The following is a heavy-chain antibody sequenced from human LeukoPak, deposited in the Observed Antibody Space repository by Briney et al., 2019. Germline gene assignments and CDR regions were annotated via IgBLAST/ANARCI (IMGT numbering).Heavy chain of an antibody. V-gene: IGHV1-8*01. J-gene: IGHJ4*02. Sequence: GASVKVSCKASGYTFTSYDINWVRQATGQGLEWMGLMNPNSGNTDYAQTIQGRVTMTRGTSISTAYMELTNLRSEDTAVYYCTRGGPPDYWGQGTLVTVSS. CDR1: GYTFTSYD. CDR2: MNPNSGNT. CDR3: TRGGPPDY.